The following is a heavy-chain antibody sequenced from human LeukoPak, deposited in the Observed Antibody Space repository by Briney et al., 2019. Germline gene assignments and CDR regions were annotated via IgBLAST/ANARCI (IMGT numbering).Heavy chain of an antibody. D-gene: IGHD3-10*01. CDR1: GDSISSGGYY. J-gene: IGHJ4*02. Sequence: SETLSLTCTVSGDSISSGGYYWSWVRQPAGKGLEWIGRTFTNGSTNYKPSLKSRVTISVDTSKKQFSLKLSSVTAADTAVYFCARTPSGDYYTTFDYWGQGTLVTVSS. CDR3: ARTPSGDYYTTFDY. V-gene: IGHV4-61*02. CDR2: TFTNGST.